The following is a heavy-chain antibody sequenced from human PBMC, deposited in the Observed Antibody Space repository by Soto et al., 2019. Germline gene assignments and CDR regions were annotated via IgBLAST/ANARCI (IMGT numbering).Heavy chain of an antibody. J-gene: IGHJ6*02. CDR2: IIPVLGVE. V-gene: IGHV1-69*02. Sequence: QVQLVQSGAEVKKPGSSVKVSCKASGGSFSSYIVSWVRQAPGQGLEWMGRIIPVLGVEYYAQKFQGRVTITADKSTSTAYMERSSLRSEDTAVYYCATSPNPGSATPYYYGMDVWGLGTTVTVS. D-gene: IGHD2-15*01. CDR3: ATSPNPGSATPYYYGMDV. CDR1: GGSFSSYI.